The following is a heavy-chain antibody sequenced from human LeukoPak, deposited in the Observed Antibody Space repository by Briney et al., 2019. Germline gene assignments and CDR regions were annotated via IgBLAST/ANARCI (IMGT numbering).Heavy chain of an antibody. CDR2: IDPSDSYT. CDR1: GYSFTSYW. CDR3: ARHSRHSTDYYGSGPGGY. J-gene: IGHJ4*02. V-gene: IGHV5-10-1*01. D-gene: IGHD3-10*01. Sequence: GESLRISCKGSGYSFTSYWISWVRQMPGKGLEWMGRIDPSDSYTNYSPSFQGHVTISADKSISTAYLQWSSLKASDTAMYYCARHSRHSTDYYGSGPGGYWGQGTLVTVSS.